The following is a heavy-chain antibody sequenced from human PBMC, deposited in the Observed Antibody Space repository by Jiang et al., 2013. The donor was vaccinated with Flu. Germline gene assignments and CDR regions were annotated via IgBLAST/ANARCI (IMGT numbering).Heavy chain of an antibody. CDR3: ASGSSGWYRAKVDY. J-gene: IGHJ4*02. CDR1: GGSISSSSYY. D-gene: IGHD6-19*01. CDR2: IYYSGST. V-gene: IGHV4-39*01. Sequence: GPGLVKPSETLSLTCTVSGGSISSSSYYWGWIRQPPGKGLEWIGSIYYSGSTYYNPSLKSRVTISVGTSKNQFSLKLSSVTAADTAVYYCASGSSGWYRAKVDYWGQGTLVTVSS.